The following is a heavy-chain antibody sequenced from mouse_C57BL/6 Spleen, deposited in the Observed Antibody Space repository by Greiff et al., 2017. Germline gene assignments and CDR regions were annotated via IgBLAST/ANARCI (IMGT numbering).Heavy chain of an antibody. CDR1: GYSITSGYY. Sequence: DVQLQESGPGLVKPSQSLSLTCSVTGYSITSGYYWNWIRQFPGNKLEWMGYIRYDGSTNYNPSLKNRISITRDTSKDPLFLKLNSVTTEDTATYYCAREKDYDVGYYAMDDWGQGTTVTVAS. CDR2: IRYDGST. V-gene: IGHV3-6*01. J-gene: IGHJ4*01. D-gene: IGHD2-4*01. CDR3: AREKDYDVGYYAMDD.